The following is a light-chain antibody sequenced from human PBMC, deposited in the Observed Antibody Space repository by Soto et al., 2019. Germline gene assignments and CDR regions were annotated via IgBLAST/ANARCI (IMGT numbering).Light chain of an antibody. CDR2: GNS. Sequence: QSVLAQPPSVSGAPGQKVTISCTGSSSNIGAGYDLHWYQQLPGTAPKLLLYGNSNRPSGVPDRFSGSKSGTSASLAITGLQADDEADYYCQSYDSSMSADVFGTGTKATVL. V-gene: IGLV1-40*01. CDR3: QSYDSSMSADV. J-gene: IGLJ1*01. CDR1: SSNIGAGYD.